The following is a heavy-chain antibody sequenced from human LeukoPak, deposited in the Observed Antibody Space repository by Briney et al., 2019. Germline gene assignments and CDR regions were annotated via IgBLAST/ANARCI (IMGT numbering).Heavy chain of an antibody. J-gene: IGHJ4*02. CDR3: ARDYGGSSPFDY. CDR2: ISSSDSTI. V-gene: IGHV3-11*04. D-gene: IGHD4-23*01. CDR1: GFTFSNAW. Sequence: GGSLRLSCAAFGFTFSNAWMSWVRQAPGKGLEWVSYISSSDSTIYYADSVKGRFTISRDNAKNSLYLQMNSLRAEDTAVYYCARDYGGSSPFDYWGQGTLVTVSS.